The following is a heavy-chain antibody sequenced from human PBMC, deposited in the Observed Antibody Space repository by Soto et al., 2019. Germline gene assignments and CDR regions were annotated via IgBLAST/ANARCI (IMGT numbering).Heavy chain of an antibody. CDR3: ARGLHGWDSSSWYFYLEY. V-gene: IGHV3-74*01. CDR1: GYTFTSYY. D-gene: IGHD6-13*01. J-gene: IGHJ4*02. Sequence: SLKVACKTAGYTFTSYYMHCGRHTHGQGLEWMGIVNPSDGSSTNYADSVKGRFTISRDNAKNTLYLQMNSLRAEDTAVYYCARGLHGWDSSSWYFYLEYWGQGTVVTVSS. CDR2: VNPSDGSST.